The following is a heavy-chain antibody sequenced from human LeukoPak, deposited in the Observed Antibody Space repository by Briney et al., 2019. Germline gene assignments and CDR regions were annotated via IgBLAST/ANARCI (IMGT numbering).Heavy chain of an antibody. CDR2: ISFDGTNK. CDR1: GITLSNYA. J-gene: IGHJ4*02. Sequence: GGSLRLSCTASGITLSNYAMHWVRRPPGRGLEWVAVISFDGTNKYYGDSVEGRFSVSRDNSKNTLYLQMNSLRPDDTAMYYCATDYGDYEPIDYWGQGTLVTVSS. CDR3: ATDYGDYEPIDY. D-gene: IGHD4-17*01. V-gene: IGHV3-30*04.